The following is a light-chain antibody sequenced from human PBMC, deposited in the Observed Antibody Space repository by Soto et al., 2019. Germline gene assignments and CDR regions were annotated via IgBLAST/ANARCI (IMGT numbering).Light chain of an antibody. J-gene: IGKJ1*01. CDR2: DAS. CDR1: QSIGNW. CDR3: QQYNSYSPRT. V-gene: IGKV1-5*01. Sequence: DVQMTQSPSTLSASLGDRVTITCRASQSIGNWLAWYQQKPGKAPKLLIYDASTLESGVPSRFSGSASGTDFTLTISGLQPDDFATYYCQQYNSYSPRTFDQGTKVEIK.